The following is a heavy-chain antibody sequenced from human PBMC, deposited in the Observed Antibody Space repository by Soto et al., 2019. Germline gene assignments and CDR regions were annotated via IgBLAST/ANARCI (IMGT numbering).Heavy chain of an antibody. CDR1: GYTFTSYG. D-gene: IGHD6-13*01. Sequence: ASVKVSCKASGYTFTSYGISWVRQAPGQGLEWMGWISAYNGNTNYAQKLQGRVTMTTDTSTSTAYMEPRSLRSDDTAVYYCAREYLKQQLVYYYYGMDVWGQGTTVTVSS. CDR2: ISAYNGNT. V-gene: IGHV1-18*01. CDR3: AREYLKQQLVYYYYGMDV. J-gene: IGHJ6*02.